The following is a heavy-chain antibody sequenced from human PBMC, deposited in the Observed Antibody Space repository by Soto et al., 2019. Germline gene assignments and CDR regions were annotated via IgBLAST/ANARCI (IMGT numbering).Heavy chain of an antibody. Sequence: QVQLVQSGAEVKKPGSSVKVSCKASGGTFSSYTISWVRQAPGQGLEWMGRIIPILGIANYAQKFQGRVTIIADKSTSTAYMELSSLRSEDTAVYYCAGINSGSYYVDYWGQGTLVTVSS. D-gene: IGHD1-26*01. CDR1: GGTFSSYT. CDR3: AGINSGSYYVDY. CDR2: IIPILGIA. V-gene: IGHV1-69*02. J-gene: IGHJ4*02.